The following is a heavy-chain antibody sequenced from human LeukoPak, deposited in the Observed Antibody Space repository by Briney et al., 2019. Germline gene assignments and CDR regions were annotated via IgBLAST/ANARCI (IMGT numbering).Heavy chain of an antibody. CDR1: GFSFSSYW. CDR3: ARHRSSWLIDY. J-gene: IGHJ4*02. Sequence: GGSLRLSCAASGFSFSSYWMSWVRQAPWERLQWVSGISDSGGNTYYADSVRGRFTISRDNSKNTLYLQMNSLRAEDTAVYYCARHRSSWLIDYWGQGTLVTVSS. V-gene: IGHV3-23*01. CDR2: ISDSGGNT. D-gene: IGHD6-6*01.